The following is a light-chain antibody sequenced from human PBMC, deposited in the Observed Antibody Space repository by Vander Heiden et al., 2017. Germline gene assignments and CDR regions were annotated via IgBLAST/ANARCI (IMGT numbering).Light chain of an antibody. CDR3: QQYGSSPRT. J-gene: IGKJ1*01. CDR2: AAS. Sequence: EFVLTPSPAPLSLSPGESTTLSCRARHSVSSSYLSWYKQKPGQAPRLLNYAASSRATGIPDRFSGSGSGTDFTLTIRRLEPEDFAVYYCQQYGSSPRTFGQGTKVEIK. V-gene: IGKV3-20*01. CDR1: HSVSSSY.